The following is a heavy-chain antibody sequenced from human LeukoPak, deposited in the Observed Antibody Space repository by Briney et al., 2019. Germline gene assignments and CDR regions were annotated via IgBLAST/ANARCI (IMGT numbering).Heavy chain of an antibody. CDR3: ARGNWNYFDY. Sequence: SQTLSLTCTVSGDSISSGDYYWTWIRQPAGKGLEWIGRIYSSGSTNYNPSLKSRLTISLDPSKNQFSLKLSSVTAADTAVYYCARGNWNYFDYWGQGTLVPVSS. CDR2: IYSSGST. CDR1: GDSISSGDYY. V-gene: IGHV4-61*02. J-gene: IGHJ4*02. D-gene: IGHD1-20*01.